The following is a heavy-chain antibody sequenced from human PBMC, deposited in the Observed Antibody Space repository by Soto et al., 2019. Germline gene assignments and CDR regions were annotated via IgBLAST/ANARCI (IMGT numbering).Heavy chain of an antibody. Sequence: PSETLSLTCAVYGGSFSGYYWSWIRQPPGKGLEWIGEINHSGSTNYNPSLKSRVTISVDTSKNQFSLKLSSVTAADTAVYYCARGKRGPRKEKDIVVVPAAHFDYWGQGTLVTVSS. D-gene: IGHD2-2*01. CDR1: GGSFSGYY. J-gene: IGHJ4*02. CDR2: INHSGST. CDR3: ARGKRGPRKEKDIVVVPAAHFDY. V-gene: IGHV4-34*01.